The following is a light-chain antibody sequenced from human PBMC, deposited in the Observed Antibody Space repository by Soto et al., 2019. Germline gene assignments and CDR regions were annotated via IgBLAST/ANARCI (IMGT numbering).Light chain of an antibody. V-gene: IGLV2-14*01. CDR1: SSDVGGYNY. CDR3: SSYTSSTTPFYV. J-gene: IGLJ1*01. Sequence: QSALTQPPSVSGSPGQSVTVSCTGTSSDVGGYNYVSWYQQHPGKAPKLMIYDVSNRPSGVSNRFSGSKSGNTASLTISGLQAEDEADYYCSSYTSSTTPFYVFGTGTKVTVL. CDR2: DVS.